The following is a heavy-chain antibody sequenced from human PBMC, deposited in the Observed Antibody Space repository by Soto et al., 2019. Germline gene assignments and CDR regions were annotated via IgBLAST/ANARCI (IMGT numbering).Heavy chain of an antibody. V-gene: IGHV1-18*01. CDR3: AGVYCSGCSCYRSDY. J-gene: IGHJ4*02. CDR2: ISAYNGNT. Sequence: QVQLVQSGAEVKKPGASVKVSCKASGYTFTSYGISWVRQAPGQGLEWMGWISAYNGNTNYAQKLQGRVTMTTDTSTSTAYMELRSLRSDDTAVYYCAGVYCSGCSCYRSDYWGQGTLVTVSS. D-gene: IGHD2-15*01. CDR1: GYTFTSYG.